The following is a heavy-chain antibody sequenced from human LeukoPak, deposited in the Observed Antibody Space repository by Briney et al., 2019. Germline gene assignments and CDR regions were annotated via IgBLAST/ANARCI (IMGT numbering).Heavy chain of an antibody. CDR3: ARDEHRVVVVAATLFDY. D-gene: IGHD2-15*01. Sequence: GASVKVSCKASGYTFTSYGISWVRQAPGQGLEWMGIINPSGGSTSYAQKFQGRVTMTRDTSTSTVYMELSSLRSEDTAVYYCARDEHRVVVVAATLFDYWGQGTLVTVSS. CDR1: GYTFTSYG. CDR2: INPSGGST. J-gene: IGHJ4*02. V-gene: IGHV1-46*01.